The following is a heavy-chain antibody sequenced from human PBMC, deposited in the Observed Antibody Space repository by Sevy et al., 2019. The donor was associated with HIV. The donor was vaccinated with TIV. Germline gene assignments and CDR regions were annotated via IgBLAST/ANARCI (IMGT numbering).Heavy chain of an antibody. CDR2: IYFSGNT. V-gene: IGHV4-31*03. CDR3: ARGGTGTTLTTFDY. D-gene: IGHD4-17*01. CDR1: GGSISSGGYY. J-gene: IGHJ4*02. Sequence: SETLSLTCTVSGGSISSGGYYWNWIRQHPGKGLEWIAYIYFSGNTYYNPSLKSRLTISVDTSKSQFSLKLRSVTAADTAVYYCARGGTGTTLTTFDYWGQGTLVTVSS.